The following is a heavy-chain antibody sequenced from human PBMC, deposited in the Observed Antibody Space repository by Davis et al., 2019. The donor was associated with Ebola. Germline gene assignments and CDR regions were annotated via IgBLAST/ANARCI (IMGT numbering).Heavy chain of an antibody. CDR2: INWNGGST. V-gene: IGHV3-20*01. J-gene: IGHJ5*01. CDR1: GFTFDDFA. Sequence: GGSLRLSCAASGFTFDDFAMAWVRQSPRKGLEWVSGINWNGGSTGYADSVKGRFTISRDNARNLVYVQMNSLRAEDTAFYHCTRVNAVTGYSRFDSWGQGTLVTASS. D-gene: IGHD3-9*01. CDR3: TRVNAVTGYSRFDS.